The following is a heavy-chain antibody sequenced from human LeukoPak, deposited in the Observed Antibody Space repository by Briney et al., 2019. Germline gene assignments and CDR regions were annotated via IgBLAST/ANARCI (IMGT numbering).Heavy chain of an antibody. CDR2: INPNSGGT. CDR1: GYTFTGYY. V-gene: IGHV1-2*02. J-gene: IGHJ4*02. D-gene: IGHD3-10*01. CDR3: ARESPLLWFGEMDY. Sequence: GASVKVSCKASGYTFTGYYMHWVRQAPGQGLEWMGWINPNSGGTNYAQKFQGRVTMTRDTSISTAYMELSRLRSDDTAVYYCARESPLLWFGEMDYWGQGTLVTVSS.